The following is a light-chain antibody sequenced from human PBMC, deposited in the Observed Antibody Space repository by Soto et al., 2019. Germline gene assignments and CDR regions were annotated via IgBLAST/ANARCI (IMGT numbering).Light chain of an antibody. CDR2: GAS. CDR1: QSVSSN. CDR3: KQYNDWPPA. J-gene: IGKJ1*01. V-gene: IGKV3-15*01. Sequence: EIVMTQSPATLSVPPGERATLSCRASQSVSSNLAWYQQKPGQAPRLLIYGASTRATGISARFSGSGSGTDFPLPINSLQSEDVAVYPCKQYNDWPPASGQGTKVNIK.